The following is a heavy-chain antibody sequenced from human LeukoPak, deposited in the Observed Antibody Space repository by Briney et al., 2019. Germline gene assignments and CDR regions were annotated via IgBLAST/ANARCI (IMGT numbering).Heavy chain of an antibody. CDR1: GDRLDRCW. CDR3: ARRPDAFDI. CDR2: IYPGDSET. J-gene: IGHJ3*02. Sequence: GGAGKMSCRGSGDRLDRCWIGGGRQMPEKGLEWMGIIYPGDSETRYSPSFQGQVTISADKSISTAYLQWSSLKASDTAMYYCARRPDAFDIWGQGTMVTVSP. V-gene: IGHV5-51*01.